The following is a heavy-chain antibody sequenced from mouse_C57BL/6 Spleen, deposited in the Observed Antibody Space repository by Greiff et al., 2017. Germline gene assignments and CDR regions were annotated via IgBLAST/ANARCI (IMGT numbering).Heavy chain of an antibody. Sequence: EVHLVESGGDLVKPGGSLKLSCAASGFTFSSYGMSWVRQTPDKRLEWVATISSGGSYTYYPDSVKGRFTISRDNAKNTLYLQMSSLKSEDTAMYYCARGKLRDWYFDGWGTGTTVTVSS. J-gene: IGHJ1*03. CDR2: ISSGGSYT. D-gene: IGHD1-1*01. V-gene: IGHV5-6*01. CDR1: GFTFSSYG. CDR3: ARGKLRDWYFDG.